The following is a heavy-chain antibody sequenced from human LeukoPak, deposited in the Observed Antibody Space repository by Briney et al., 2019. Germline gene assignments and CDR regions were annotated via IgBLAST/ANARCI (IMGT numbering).Heavy chain of an antibody. CDR3: ARGSTSDWPLDH. CDR2: IDADTGDT. J-gene: IGHJ4*02. Sequence: ASVKVSCKASGYTFSAYAIHWVRQAPGQRFEGMGWIDADTGDTRYSQKFQGRVTITRDTSASTAYMELSSLKSEDTAVYYCARGSTSDWPLDHWGQETLVTISS. CDR1: GYTFSAYA. V-gene: IGHV1-3*01. D-gene: IGHD6-19*01.